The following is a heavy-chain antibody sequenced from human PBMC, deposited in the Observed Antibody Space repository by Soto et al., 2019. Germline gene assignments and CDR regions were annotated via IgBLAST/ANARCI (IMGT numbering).Heavy chain of an antibody. CDR2: ISSSGSTI. CDR3: ARGSRRGELFVYGMDV. D-gene: IGHD3-10*01. Sequence: PGGSLRVSCAASGFTFSDYYMSWIRQAPGKGLEWVSYISSSGSTIYYADSVKGRFTISRDNAKNSLYLQMNSLRAEDTAVYYCARGSRRGELFVYGMDVWGQGTTVTVSS. J-gene: IGHJ6*02. V-gene: IGHV3-11*01. CDR1: GFTFSDYY.